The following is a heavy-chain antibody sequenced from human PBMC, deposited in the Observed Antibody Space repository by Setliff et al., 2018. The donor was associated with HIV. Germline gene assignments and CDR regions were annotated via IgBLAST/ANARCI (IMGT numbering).Heavy chain of an antibody. D-gene: IGHD7-27*01. CDR2: IIPFFRTT. J-gene: IGHJ4*02. Sequence: SVKVSCKASGGTFSSYAISWVRQAPGQGLEWMGGIIPFFRTTNYAQKFQGRVTVTADISTSTAYMELRSLRSDDTAVYYRARDKTGDLWYFDSWGQGTLVTVSS. V-gene: IGHV1-69*06. CDR1: GGTFSSYA. CDR3: ARDKTGDLWYFDS.